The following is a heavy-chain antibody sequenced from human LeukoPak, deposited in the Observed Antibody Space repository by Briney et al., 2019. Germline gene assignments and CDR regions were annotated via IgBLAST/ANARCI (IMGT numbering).Heavy chain of an antibody. CDR1: GYTFTRYD. CDR3: ASFRKAWGFDN. Sequence: ASVTVSCKASGYTFTRYDINWVRQATGQGREWMGWMNPNSGNTGYAQKFQGRVTMTRTTSISTAYMELSSLRSEDTAVYYCASFRKAWGFDNWGQGTLVTVSS. J-gene: IGHJ4*02. CDR2: MNPNSGNT. D-gene: IGHD3-16*01. V-gene: IGHV1-8*01.